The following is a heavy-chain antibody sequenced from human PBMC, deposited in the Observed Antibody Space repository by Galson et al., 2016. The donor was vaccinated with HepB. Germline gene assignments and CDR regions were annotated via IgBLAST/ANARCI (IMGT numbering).Heavy chain of an antibody. J-gene: IGHJ6*02. CDR3: ARDPRKIRYQLLEVYYYYYAMDV. V-gene: IGHV1-18*01. CDR2: ISAYNGNT. D-gene: IGHD2-2*01. Sequence: SVKVSCKASGYTFTTYGISWVRQAPGQGLEWMGWISAYNGNTNYAQKPQGRVTMTTDPSTSTADMERRSLRSDDTAVYYCARDPRKIRYQLLEVYYYYYAMDVWGQGTTVTVSS. CDR1: GYTFTTYG.